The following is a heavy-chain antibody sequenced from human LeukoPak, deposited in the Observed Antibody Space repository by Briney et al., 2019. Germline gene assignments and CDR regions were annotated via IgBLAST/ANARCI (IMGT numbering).Heavy chain of an antibody. V-gene: IGHV4-59*01. CDR2: IYYSGST. J-gene: IGHJ4*02. Sequence: SETLSLTCTVSGGSISSYYWSWIRQPPGKGLEWIGYIYYSGSTNYNPSLKSRVTISVDTSKNQFSLKLSSVTAADTAVYYCARTARYDFWSGYPSYFDYWGQGTLVTVSS. CDR1: GGSISSYY. D-gene: IGHD3-3*01. CDR3: ARTARYDFWSGYPSYFDY.